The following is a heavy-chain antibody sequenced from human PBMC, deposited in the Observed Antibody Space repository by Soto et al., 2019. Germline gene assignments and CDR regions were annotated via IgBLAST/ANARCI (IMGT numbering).Heavy chain of an antibody. V-gene: IGHV3-23*01. CDR2: ISAAGGTT. CDR1: GFTFDTNG. Sequence: GGDLRLSCAASGFTFDTNGMTWVRQAPGKGLEWVSAISAAGGTTYYADPVKGRFTISRDNSKNMLYLQMNSLRAEDTAVYYCAKVFYYDSSGYYDYWGQGTLVTVSS. D-gene: IGHD3-22*01. J-gene: IGHJ4*02. CDR3: AKVFYYDSSGYYDY.